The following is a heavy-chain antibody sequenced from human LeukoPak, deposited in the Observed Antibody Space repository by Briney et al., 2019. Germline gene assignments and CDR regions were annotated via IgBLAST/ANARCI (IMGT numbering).Heavy chain of an antibody. V-gene: IGHV1-18*01. Sequence: ASVKVSCKASGYTFTSYSISWVRQAPGQGLEWMGWISAYNGNTNYAQKLQGRVTMTTDTSTSTAYMELRSLRSDDTAVYYCARTSGSRGYSYGWDYWGQGTLVTVSS. CDR3: ARTSGSRGYSYGWDY. CDR1: GYTFTSYS. CDR2: ISAYNGNT. D-gene: IGHD5-18*01. J-gene: IGHJ4*02.